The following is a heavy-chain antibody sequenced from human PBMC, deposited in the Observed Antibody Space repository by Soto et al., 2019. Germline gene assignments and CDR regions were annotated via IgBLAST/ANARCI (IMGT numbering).Heavy chain of an antibody. CDR2: IHYSGTT. Sequence: QVQLQESGPGLVKPSQTLSITCTVSGDSINSGNYYWRYLRQRPGKGLEWIGYIHYSGTTYYTPSLETRVSISVDTSKDQFSLKLSSVTAADTAVYYCASARLTGTIFDYWGQGNLVIVSS. J-gene: IGHJ4*02. D-gene: IGHD1-7*01. CDR1: GDSINSGNYY. V-gene: IGHV4-31*03. CDR3: ASARLTGTIFDY.